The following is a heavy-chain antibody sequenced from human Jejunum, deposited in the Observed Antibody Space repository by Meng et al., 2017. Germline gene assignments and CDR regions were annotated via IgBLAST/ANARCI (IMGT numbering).Heavy chain of an antibody. CDR2: ISQDSNSN. J-gene: IGHJ4*02. CDR3: AREGLYSSGRCGFFDY. D-gene: IGHD6-19*01. V-gene: IGHV3-30*04. Sequence: GGSLRLSCAASESTLSSDVMHWVRQAPGKGLEWVAAISQDSNSNYFADSVKGRFTISRDNSENTVYLQLNSLRPEDTAVYYCAREGLYSSGRCGFFDYWGRGTLVTVSS. CDR1: ESTLSSDV.